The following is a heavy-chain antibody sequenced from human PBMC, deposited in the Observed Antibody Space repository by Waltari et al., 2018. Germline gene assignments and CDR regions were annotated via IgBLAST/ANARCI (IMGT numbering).Heavy chain of an antibody. Sequence: QVQLVQSGAEVKKPGSSVKVSCETSGGAFTNYAITWVRQAPGKGLEWMGGIIPFLKTTNSGPKFQDRLTITADASTNTAYMELSSLRSDDTAVYYCARDHYYGSGSYYDYWGQGTLVTVSS. CDR2: IIPFLKTT. V-gene: IGHV1-69*12. J-gene: IGHJ4*02. CDR3: ARDHYYGSGSYYDY. CDR1: GGAFTNYA. D-gene: IGHD3-10*01.